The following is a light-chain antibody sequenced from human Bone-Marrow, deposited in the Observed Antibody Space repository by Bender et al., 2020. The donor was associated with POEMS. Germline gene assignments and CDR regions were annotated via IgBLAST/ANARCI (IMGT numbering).Light chain of an antibody. V-gene: IGLV2-14*02. CDR2: GVN. CDR1: HYDIGSYNL. J-gene: IGLJ2*01. Sequence: QSVLAQSASVSASPGQSITISCNGDHYDIGSYNLVSWYQQLPGKGPKLLIFGVNKRPSGVSSRFSGSRSGYTASLTISGLQAEDEADYYCCSYTVGGTYVVLGGGTRLIVL. CDR3: CSYTVGGTYVV.